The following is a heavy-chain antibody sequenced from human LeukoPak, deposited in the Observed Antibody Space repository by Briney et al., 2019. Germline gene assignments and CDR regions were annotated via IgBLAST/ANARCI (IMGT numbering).Heavy chain of an antibody. D-gene: IGHD3-16*01. CDR3: ARDIGDGPDY. V-gene: IGHV3-53*01. Sequence: GGSLRLSCAASGLTFSSHWMHWVRQAPGKGLEWVSVIYSGGSTYYADSVKGRFTISRDNSKNTLYLQMNSLRAEDTAVYYCARDIGDGPDYWGQGTLVTVSS. J-gene: IGHJ4*02. CDR1: GLTFSSHW. CDR2: IYSGGST.